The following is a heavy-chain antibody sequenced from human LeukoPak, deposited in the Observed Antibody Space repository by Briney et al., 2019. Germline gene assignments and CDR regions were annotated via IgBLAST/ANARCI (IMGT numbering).Heavy chain of an antibody. Sequence: GGSLRLSCAASGFTFSSYEMNWVRQAPGKGLEWISCISGSGGAVYYADSVKGRFTISRDNAKNSLYLQMNSLRAEDTAVYYCARGFRDTAMFLDYWGQGTLVTVSS. CDR2: ISGSGGAV. D-gene: IGHD5-18*01. V-gene: IGHV3-48*03. CDR3: ARGFRDTAMFLDY. J-gene: IGHJ4*02. CDR1: GFTFSSYE.